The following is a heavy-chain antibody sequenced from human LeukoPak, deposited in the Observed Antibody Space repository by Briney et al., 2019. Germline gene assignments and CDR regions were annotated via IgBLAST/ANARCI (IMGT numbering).Heavy chain of an antibody. CDR3: ARERWLQSPDDAFDI. CDR1: GVSVSSGSYY. J-gene: IGHJ3*02. Sequence: SETLSLTCTVSGVSVSSGSYYWSWIRQPPGKGLEWIGYIYYSGSTNYNPSLKSRVTISVDTSKNQFSLKLSSVTAADTAVYYCARERWLQSPDDAFDIWGQGTMVTVSS. D-gene: IGHD5-24*01. CDR2: IYYSGST. V-gene: IGHV4-61*01.